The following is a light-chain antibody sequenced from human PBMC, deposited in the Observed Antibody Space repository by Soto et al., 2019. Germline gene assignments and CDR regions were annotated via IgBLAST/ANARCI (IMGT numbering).Light chain of an antibody. CDR1: QDVTTY. CDR2: AAS. CDR3: QKSSYIPWT. Sequence: DIQMTQSPSALSASVGDRVTITCRASQDVTTYLSWYQQKPGKAPKLLIYAASSVQSGVPSRFSGSGSGTDFTLTISGLQLEDFATYFCQKSSYIPWTFGQGTKV. J-gene: IGKJ1*01. V-gene: IGKV1-39*01.